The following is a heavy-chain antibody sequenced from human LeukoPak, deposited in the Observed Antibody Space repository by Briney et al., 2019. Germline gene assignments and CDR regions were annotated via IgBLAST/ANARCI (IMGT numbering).Heavy chain of an antibody. J-gene: IGHJ4*02. CDR1: GFTFSSYA. Sequence: GGSLRLSCAAYGFTFSSYAMSWVRQAPGKGLEWVSAISGSGGSTYYADSVKGRFTISRDNSKNTLYLQMNSLRAEDTAVYYCAKGHYYDSSGYFDYWGQGTLVTVSS. CDR2: ISGSGGST. V-gene: IGHV3-23*01. D-gene: IGHD3-22*01. CDR3: AKGHYYDSSGYFDY.